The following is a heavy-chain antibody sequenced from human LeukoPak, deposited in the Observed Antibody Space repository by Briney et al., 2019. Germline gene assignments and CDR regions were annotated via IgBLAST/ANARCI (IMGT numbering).Heavy chain of an antibody. V-gene: IGHV3-33*01. J-gene: IGHJ4*02. CDR3: ARDPYYYDFSGHYYFDH. Sequence: PGGSLRLSCVASGFIFSNYGMHWVRQAPGKGLEWVAVIWYDGSNEYYRDSVKGRFTISRDNSKNTLYLQMNSLRAEDTAVYYCARDPYYYDFSGHYYFDHWGQGTLVTVSS. CDR2: IWYDGSNE. CDR1: GFIFSNYG. D-gene: IGHD3-22*01.